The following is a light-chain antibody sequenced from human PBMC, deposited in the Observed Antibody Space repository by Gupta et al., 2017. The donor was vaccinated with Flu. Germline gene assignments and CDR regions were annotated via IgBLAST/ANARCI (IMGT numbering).Light chain of an antibody. Sequence: QLDLTQSPSASASLGASVTLTCTLSSGHSHYNIAWHQQRPERAPRFLMRVNSDGSYTKGVGVPARFSGSSSGAERHLSISSLQPEDEADYYCQTWGTVVFGGGTSLAVL. CDR3: QTWGTVV. CDR2: VNSDGSY. V-gene: IGLV4-69*01. CDR1: SGHSHYN. J-gene: IGLJ2*01.